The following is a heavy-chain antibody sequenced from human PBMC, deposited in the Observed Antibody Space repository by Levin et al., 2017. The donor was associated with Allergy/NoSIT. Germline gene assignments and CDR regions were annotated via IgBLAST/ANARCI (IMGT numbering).Heavy chain of an antibody. CDR1: GFTFDDYG. Sequence: PGESLKISCAASGFTFDDYGMNWVRQAPGKGLEWVSGINWNGGSTGYAHSVQGRFTMSRNTAMNSLYLQMNSLRADDTAFYYCVRLGWRVYSYFDYGGQGTLVTVSS. V-gene: IGHV3-20*04. J-gene: IGHJ4*02. CDR3: VRLGWRVYSYFDY. D-gene: IGHD4-11*01. CDR2: INWNGGST.